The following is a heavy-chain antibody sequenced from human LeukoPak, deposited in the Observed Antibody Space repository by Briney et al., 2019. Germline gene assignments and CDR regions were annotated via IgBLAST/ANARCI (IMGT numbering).Heavy chain of an antibody. D-gene: IGHD2-21*01. CDR3: ARTAVINNGSSFDI. Sequence: SETLSLTCIVSRGSLTSSYWSWVRQSPRNGLEWIGYIYYTGDTTYNPSLKGRVTISVDTSKNQFSLKLISVTAADTAVYYCARTAVINNGSSFDIWGQGTLVTVSS. CDR2: IYYTGDT. V-gene: IGHV4-59*01. J-gene: IGHJ3*02. CDR1: RGSLTSSY.